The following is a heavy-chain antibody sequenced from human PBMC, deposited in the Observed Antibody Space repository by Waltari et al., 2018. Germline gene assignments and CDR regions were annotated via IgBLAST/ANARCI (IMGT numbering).Heavy chain of an antibody. CDR3: AKDYSSSWFWDY. J-gene: IGHJ4*02. D-gene: IGHD6-13*01. CDR2: ISGSGGST. Sequence: EVQLLESGGGLVQPGGSLRLSCTASGLPFSSYAMRWVGQAPGKGLEWVSAISGSGGSTYYADSVKGRFTISRDNSKNTLYLQMNSLRAEDTAVYYCAKDYSSSWFWDYWGQGTLVTVSS. CDR1: GLPFSSYA. V-gene: IGHV3-23*01.